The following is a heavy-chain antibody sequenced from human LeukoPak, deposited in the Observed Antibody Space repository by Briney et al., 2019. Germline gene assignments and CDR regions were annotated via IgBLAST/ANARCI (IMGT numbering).Heavy chain of an antibody. V-gene: IGHV3-48*01. Sequence: PGGSLRLSCAASGSTFSSYSMNWVRQAPGKGLEWVSYISSSSSTIYYADSVKGRFTISRDNAKNSLYLQMNSLRAEDTAVYYCARGWSADYWGQGTLVTVSS. J-gene: IGHJ4*02. CDR3: ARGWSADY. CDR1: GSTFSSYS. CDR2: ISSSSSTI. D-gene: IGHD2-8*01.